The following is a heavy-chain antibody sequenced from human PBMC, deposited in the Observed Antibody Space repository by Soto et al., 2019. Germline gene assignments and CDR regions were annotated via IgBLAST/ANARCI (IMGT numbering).Heavy chain of an antibody. CDR2: ISWDSRRV. CDR1: GFTFEDYA. V-gene: IGHV3-9*01. D-gene: IGHD6-6*01. CDR3: AKDSIRRSFSRSSTRARDAFDI. Sequence: GGSLRLSCSVSGFTFEDYAMHWVRQAPGKGLEWGSGISWDSRRVAYADSVKGRFTISRENAENSLHLQMNSLRAEDTAVYYCAKDSIRRSFSRSSTRARDAFDIWGQGTMVTVSS. J-gene: IGHJ3*02.